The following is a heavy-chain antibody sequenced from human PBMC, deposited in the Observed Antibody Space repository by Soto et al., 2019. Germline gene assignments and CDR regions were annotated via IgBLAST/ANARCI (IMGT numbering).Heavy chain of an antibody. J-gene: IGHJ4*02. D-gene: IGHD1-26*01. Sequence: SVKVSCKASGGTFSSYAISWVRQAPGQGLEWMGGIIPIFGTANYAQKFQGRVTITADKSTSTAYMELSRLRSEDTAVYYCASDGGGSYYGTWGQGTLVTVSS. CDR3: ASDGGGSYYGT. CDR2: IIPIFGTA. CDR1: GGTFSSYA. V-gene: IGHV1-69*06.